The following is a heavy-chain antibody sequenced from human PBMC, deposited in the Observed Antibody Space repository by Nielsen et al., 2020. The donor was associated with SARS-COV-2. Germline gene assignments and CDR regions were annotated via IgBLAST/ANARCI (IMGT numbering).Heavy chain of an antibody. CDR2: ISSSSSYI. D-gene: IGHD4-17*01. Sequence: GGSLKISCAASGFTFSSYSMNWVRQAPGKGLEWVSSISSSSSYIYYADSVKGRFTISRDNAKNSLYLQMNSLRAEDTAVYYCARDGDYYGDYFDYWGQGTLVTVSS. CDR1: GFTFSSYS. V-gene: IGHV3-21*01. J-gene: IGHJ4*02. CDR3: ARDGDYYGDYFDY.